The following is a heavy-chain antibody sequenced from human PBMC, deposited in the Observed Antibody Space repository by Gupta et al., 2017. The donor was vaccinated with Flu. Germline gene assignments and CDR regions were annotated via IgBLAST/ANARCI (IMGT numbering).Heavy chain of an antibody. V-gene: IGHV1-69*06. J-gene: IGHJ6*02. CDR2: IIPFLGTT. CDR3: ARDSIAARRAVYGLDV. Sequence: SGVRQPPGQGREGRGGIIPFLGTTKYAQKFQGRVTITADKSTSTAYMELSSLRSEETAVEYCARDSIAARRAVYGLDVWGQGTTVTVSS. D-gene: IGHD6-6*01.